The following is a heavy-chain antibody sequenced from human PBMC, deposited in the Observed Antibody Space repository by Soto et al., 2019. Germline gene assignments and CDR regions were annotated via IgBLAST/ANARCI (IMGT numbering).Heavy chain of an antibody. CDR3: ARDSRSSSSGGMDV. Sequence: PSETLSLTCTVSGGSVSSGSYYWSWIRQPPGKGLEWIGYIYYSGSTNYNPSLKSRVTISVDTSKNQFSLKLGSVTAADTAVYYCARDSRSSSSGGMDVWGQGTTVTVSS. J-gene: IGHJ6*02. CDR1: GGSVSSGSYY. V-gene: IGHV4-61*01. CDR2: IYYSGST. D-gene: IGHD6-6*01.